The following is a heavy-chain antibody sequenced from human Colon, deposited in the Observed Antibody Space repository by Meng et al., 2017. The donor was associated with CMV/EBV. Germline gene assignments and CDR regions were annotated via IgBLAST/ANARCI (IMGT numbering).Heavy chain of an antibody. CDR3: ARDWYPGDRRGSFDY. Sequence: VLAGAGGKKPGASVKVSCQASEYTFTGYYMNWVRQAPGQGLEWMGWINPNSGGTNYAQKFQGRVTMTRDTSITTAYMELSRLRSDDTAVYYCARDWYPGDRRGSFDYWGQGTLVTVSS. V-gene: IGHV1-2*02. D-gene: IGHD3-22*01. CDR2: INPNSGGT. J-gene: IGHJ4*02. CDR1: EYTFTGYY.